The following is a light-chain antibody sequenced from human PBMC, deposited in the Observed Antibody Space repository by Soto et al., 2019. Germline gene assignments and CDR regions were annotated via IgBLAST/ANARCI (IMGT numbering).Light chain of an antibody. Sequence: EILMTQSPATLSVSPGERANISCRASQSLNRNLAWYQQKPGQPPSLIIYGASTRASGIPARFSGSGTRTEFTRTISSLQSEDFARYYCQHYKDRPPSLTCGPGTKV. J-gene: IGKJ3*01. V-gene: IGKV3D-15*01. CDR2: GAS. CDR3: QHYKDRPPSLT. CDR1: QSLNRN.